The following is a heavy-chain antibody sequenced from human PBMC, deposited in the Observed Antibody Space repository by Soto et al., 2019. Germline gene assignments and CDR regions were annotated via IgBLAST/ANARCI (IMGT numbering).Heavy chain of an antibody. CDR2: ISYDGSNK. D-gene: IGHD6-19*01. CDR3: ASPGYSSGWYGGYFDY. Sequence: GGSLRLSCAASGFTFSSYAMHWVRQAPGKGLEWVAVISYDGSNKYYADSVKGRFTISRDNSKNTLYLQMNSLRAEDTAVYYCASPGYSSGWYGGYFDYWGQGTLVTVSS. CDR1: GFTFSSYA. J-gene: IGHJ4*02. V-gene: IGHV3-30-3*01.